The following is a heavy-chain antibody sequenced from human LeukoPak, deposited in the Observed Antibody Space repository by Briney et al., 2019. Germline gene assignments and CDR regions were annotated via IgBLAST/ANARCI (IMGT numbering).Heavy chain of an antibody. CDR3: ARDRPTYCGGDCYSDAFDI. Sequence: KASETLSLTCTVSGYSISSGYYWGWIRQPPGKGLEWIGSIYHSGSTYYNPSLKSRVTISVDTSKNQFSLKLSSVTAADTAVYYCARDRPTYCGGDCYSDAFDIWGQGTTVTVSS. J-gene: IGHJ3*02. V-gene: IGHV4-38-2*02. D-gene: IGHD2-21*02. CDR2: IYHSGST. CDR1: GYSISSGYY.